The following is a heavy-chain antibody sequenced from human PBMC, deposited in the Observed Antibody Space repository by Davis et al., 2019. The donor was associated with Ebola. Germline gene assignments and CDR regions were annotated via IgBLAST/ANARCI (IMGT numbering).Heavy chain of an antibody. J-gene: IGHJ4*02. CDR3: ARDSTTVVSQKQFDY. Sequence: GESLKISCAASGFTFSDYYMSWIRQAPGKGLEWVSYISSSSSYTNYADSVKGRFTISRDNAKNSLYLQMNSLRAEDTAVYYCARDSTTVVSQKQFDYWGQGTLVTVSS. V-gene: IGHV3-11*06. D-gene: IGHD4-23*01. CDR2: ISSSSSYT. CDR1: GFTFSDYY.